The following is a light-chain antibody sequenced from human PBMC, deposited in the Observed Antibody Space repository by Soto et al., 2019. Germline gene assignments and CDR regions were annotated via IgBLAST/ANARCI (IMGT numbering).Light chain of an antibody. Sequence: EIVMTQSPATLSVSPGERATLSCRASQSVSSNSAWYQQKPGQAPRLLIYGASSRATGIPDRFSGSGSGTDFTLTVSRLEPEDFAVYYCQQYGSSPITFGQGTKVDIK. CDR3: QQYGSSPIT. CDR1: QSVSSN. J-gene: IGKJ1*01. V-gene: IGKV3-20*01. CDR2: GAS.